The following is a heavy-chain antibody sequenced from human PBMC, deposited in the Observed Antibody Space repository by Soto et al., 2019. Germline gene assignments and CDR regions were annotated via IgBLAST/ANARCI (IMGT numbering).Heavy chain of an antibody. CDR3: ARGMTTIAVDDSFVI. Sequence: GGSLRLSCAVSGVTFSSYAMTWVRQAPGKGLEWVSSISGTGGTTYYADSVKGRFTISRDNSKNTLYLQMHGLRAEDTALYYCARGMTTIAVDDSFVIWGPGTLLTVST. V-gene: IGHV3-23*01. CDR1: GVTFSSYA. D-gene: IGHD4-17*01. CDR2: ISGTGGTT. J-gene: IGHJ4*03.